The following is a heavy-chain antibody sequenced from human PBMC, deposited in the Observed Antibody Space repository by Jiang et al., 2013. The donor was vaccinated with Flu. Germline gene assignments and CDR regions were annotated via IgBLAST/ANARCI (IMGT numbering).Heavy chain of an antibody. J-gene: IGHJ3*01. V-gene: IGHV1-69*01. CDR1: GVTFRSYA. CDR2: ILPVFGRG. Sequence: SGAEVKKPGSSVKVSCKASGVTFRSYAFSWLRQAPGHGPEWMGGILPVFGRGKYAQNFRDRIRITADESTNTTFLEVNRLRSEDTAVYFCARENKNGDYAFDFWGQGTLVTVSS. CDR3: ARENKNGDYAFDF. D-gene: IGHD4-17*01.